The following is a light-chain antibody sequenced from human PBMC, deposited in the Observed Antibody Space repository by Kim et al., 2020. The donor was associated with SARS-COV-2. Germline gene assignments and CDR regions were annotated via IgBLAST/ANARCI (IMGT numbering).Light chain of an antibody. CDR3: SSYAGGNNL. Sequence: PGQPITFSCTRSSSEVGGYKDVSWYQQHPGKAPKLMIYEVSKRPSGVPDRFSGSKSGNTASLTVSGLQAEDEADYYCSSYAGGNNLFGGGTQLTVL. CDR1: SSEVGGYKD. CDR2: EVS. J-gene: IGLJ2*01. V-gene: IGLV2-8*01.